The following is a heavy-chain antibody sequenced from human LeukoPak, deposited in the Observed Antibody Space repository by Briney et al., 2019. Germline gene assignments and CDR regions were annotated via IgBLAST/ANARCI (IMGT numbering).Heavy chain of an antibody. V-gene: IGHV4-59*08. CDR3: ARVYGSSWLYYFDY. CDR1: GGSISSYY. Sequence: SETLSLTCTVSGGSISSYYWSWIRQPPGKGLEWIGYIYYSGSTKYDPSLKSRVTISVDTSKNQFSLKLSSVTAADTAVYYCARVYGSSWLYYFDYWGQGTLVTVSS. D-gene: IGHD6-13*01. CDR2: IYYSGST. J-gene: IGHJ4*02.